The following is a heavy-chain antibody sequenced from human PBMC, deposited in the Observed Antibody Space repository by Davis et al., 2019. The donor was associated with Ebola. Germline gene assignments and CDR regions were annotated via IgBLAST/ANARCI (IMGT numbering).Heavy chain of an antibody. CDR1: GASFSGYY. CDR3: ASPGDYVRFFQH. J-gene: IGHJ1*01. CDR2: INQGGST. D-gene: IGHD4-17*01. V-gene: IGHV4-34*01. Sequence: SETLSLTSAVYGASFSGYYWSWIRQPPGKGLEWIGEINQGGSTSYNPSLESPVTISVDTSKRQLSLKLSSVTAADTAVYYCASPGDYVRFFQHWGQGTPVTVSS.